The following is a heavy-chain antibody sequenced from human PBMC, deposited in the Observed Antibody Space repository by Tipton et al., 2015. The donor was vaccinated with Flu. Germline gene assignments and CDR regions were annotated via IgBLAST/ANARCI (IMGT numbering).Heavy chain of an antibody. CDR2: ISHSGST. Sequence: TLSLTCTVSVGSIRNYYWSWIRQPAGKGLEWIGRISHSGSTNYNASLNGRVTMSVDPSKGQLSLRLSSATAADTAKYYCAGDLRGYSGYTGGDAFDVWGQGTVVTVSS. D-gene: IGHD5-12*01. CDR1: VGSIRNYY. V-gene: IGHV4-4*07. J-gene: IGHJ3*01. CDR3: AGDLRGYSGYTGGDAFDV.